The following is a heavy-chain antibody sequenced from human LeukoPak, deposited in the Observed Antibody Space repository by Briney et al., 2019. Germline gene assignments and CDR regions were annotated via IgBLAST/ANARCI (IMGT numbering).Heavy chain of an antibody. V-gene: IGHV3-23*01. CDR2: ISSSGGIT. J-gene: IGHJ4*02. D-gene: IGHD3-3*01. CDR1: GFTFSDYH. CDR3: APRGSGYWPFDY. Sequence: GSLRLSCVVSGFTFSDYHMTWIRQAPGKGLEWVSTISSSGGITYYADSVKGRFTISRDDSKNTVYLQMNSLRAEDTAVYYCAPRGSGYWPFDYWGQGTLVTVSS.